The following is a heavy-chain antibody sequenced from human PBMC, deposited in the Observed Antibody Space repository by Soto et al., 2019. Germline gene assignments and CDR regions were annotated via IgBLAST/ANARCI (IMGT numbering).Heavy chain of an antibody. Sequence: EVQLLESGGGLVQPGGSLRLSCAASGFPFRNFAMSWVRQAPGKGLEWFSVITSSGDSTYFADSVRGRFNVSRSNSNNALYVQSNRPRAADTATYSSSYGLFIAGDYWGQGTLVSVSS. J-gene: IGHJ4*02. D-gene: IGHD3-16*02. CDR1: GFPFRNFA. CDR2: ITSSGDST. CDR3: SYGLFIAGDY. V-gene: IGHV3-23*01.